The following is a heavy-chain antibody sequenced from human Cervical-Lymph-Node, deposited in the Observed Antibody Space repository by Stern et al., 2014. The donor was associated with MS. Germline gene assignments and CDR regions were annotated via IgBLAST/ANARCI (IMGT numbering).Heavy chain of an antibody. V-gene: IGHV4-59*01. J-gene: IGHJ5*01. Sequence: QVQLQESGPGLVKPSETVSLTCTVSGGSMSSKYWNWIRQPPRKGLEWIGYIYSDGSPNYNPSLKSRVVISLDKSTTQFSLSLTSVTAADTAVYYCARVTGRGTRQNWFDSWGQGTLVTVSS. CDR2: IYSDGSP. CDR3: ARVTGRGTRQNWFDS. CDR1: GGSMSSKY. D-gene: IGHD1-26*01.